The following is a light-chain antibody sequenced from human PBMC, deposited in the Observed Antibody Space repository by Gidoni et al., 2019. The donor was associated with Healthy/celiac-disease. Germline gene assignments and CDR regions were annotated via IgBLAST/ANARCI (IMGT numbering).Light chain of an antibody. J-gene: IGKJ4*01. V-gene: IGKV1-16*02. CDR1: QCISND. CDR3: QQYNSYPS. CDR2: SAS. Sequence: DIQMTQSPSSLAASVGDLVTINCREIQCISNDLALFQQKPGEAPKSLIYSASSLQIVVPSKFRGSGSGTDVTITISSLQPEDFSTYYCQQYNSYPSFXGXTKVEIK.